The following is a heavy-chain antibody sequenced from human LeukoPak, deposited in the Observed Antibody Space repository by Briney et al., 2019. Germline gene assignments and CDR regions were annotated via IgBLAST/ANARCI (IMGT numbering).Heavy chain of an antibody. CDR1: GGSISSHY. Sequence: SETLSLTCTVSGGSISSHYWSWIRQSPGRGLEWIGFTFYTGSTNSNPSLKSRVTMSADPSKNQVSLRLISVTAADTAICYCARHRDSLGFHNWFDPWGQGTLVSVSS. CDR3: ARHRDSLGFHNWFDP. CDR2: TFYTGST. V-gene: IGHV4-59*08. D-gene: IGHD3-16*01. J-gene: IGHJ5*02.